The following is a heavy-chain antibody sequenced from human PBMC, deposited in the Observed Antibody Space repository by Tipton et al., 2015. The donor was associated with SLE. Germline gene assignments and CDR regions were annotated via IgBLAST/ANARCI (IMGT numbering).Heavy chain of an antibody. Sequence: QLVQSGAEVKKPGASVKVSCKASGYTFTGYYMHWVRQAPGQGLEWMGWINPNSGGTNYAQKFQGRVTMTRDTSISTAYMELSRLRSDDTAVYYCARGPPYYDFWSGTGHMDVWGKGTTVTVSS. D-gene: IGHD3-3*01. CDR3: ARGPPYYDFWSGTGHMDV. J-gene: IGHJ6*03. CDR1: GYTFTGYY. CDR2: INPNSGGT. V-gene: IGHV1-2*02.